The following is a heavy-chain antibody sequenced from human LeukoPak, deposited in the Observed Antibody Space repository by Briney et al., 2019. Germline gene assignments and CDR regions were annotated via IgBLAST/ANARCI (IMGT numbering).Heavy chain of an antibody. CDR1: GFTFNSYG. V-gene: IGHV3-23*01. J-gene: IGHJ4*02. Sequence: GGSLTLSCAASGFTFNSYGMSWVRQAPGKGLEGVSAISGSGGSTYYADSVKGRFTISRDNSKSTLYIQMHSLSAEDTAVYYCARAKPKNMVRGLIMRRESRYYFDYWGQGTLVTVCS. CDR3: ARAKPKNMVRGLIMRRESRYYFDY. D-gene: IGHD3-10*01. CDR2: ISGSGGST.